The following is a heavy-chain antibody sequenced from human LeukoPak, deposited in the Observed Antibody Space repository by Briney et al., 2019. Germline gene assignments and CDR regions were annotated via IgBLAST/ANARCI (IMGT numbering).Heavy chain of an antibody. CDR1: GGSISSGGYY. CDR3: ARGAYSSSWYPDAFDT. Sequence: PSQTLSLTCTVSGGSISSGGYYWSWIRQHPGKGLEWIGYIYYSGSTYYNPSLKSRVTISVDTSKNQFSLKLSSVTAADTAVYYCARGAYSSSWYPDAFDTWGQGTMVTVSS. V-gene: IGHV4-31*03. CDR2: IYYSGST. D-gene: IGHD6-13*01. J-gene: IGHJ3*02.